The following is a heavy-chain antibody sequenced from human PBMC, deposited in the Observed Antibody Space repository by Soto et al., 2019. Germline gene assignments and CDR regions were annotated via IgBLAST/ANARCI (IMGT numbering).Heavy chain of an antibody. CDR3: ARYRQSSGWLDAFDI. D-gene: IGHD6-19*01. Sequence: EVQLVESGGGLVQPGGSLRLSCAASGFTVSSNYMSWVRQAPGKGLEWVSVIFTGGSTYYADSVKGRFTISRNSSMNTVYLQTDSLRAEDTAVYYCARYRQSSGWLDAFDIWGQGTMVTVSS. CDR1: GFTVSSNY. V-gene: IGHV3-53*04. J-gene: IGHJ3*02. CDR2: IFTGGST.